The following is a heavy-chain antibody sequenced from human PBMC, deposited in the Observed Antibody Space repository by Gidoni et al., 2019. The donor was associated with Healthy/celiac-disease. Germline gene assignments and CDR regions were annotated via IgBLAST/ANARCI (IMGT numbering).Heavy chain of an antibody. CDR1: GFTFSSYG. J-gene: IGHJ4*02. CDR2: ISYDGSNK. V-gene: IGHV3-30*03. CDR3: ATAGYYDSSGKAAY. D-gene: IGHD3-22*01. Sequence: QVQLVESGGGVVQPGRALRLSCSASGFTFSSYGRHWVRQAPGKGLEGVVVISYDGSNKYYADSVKGRFTIYRDNSKNTLYLQMNSRRAEDTAVYYCATAGYYDSSGKAAYWGQGTLVTVSS.